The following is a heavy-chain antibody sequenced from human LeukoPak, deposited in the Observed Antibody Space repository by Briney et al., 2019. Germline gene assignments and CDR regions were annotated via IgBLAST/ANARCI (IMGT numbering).Heavy chain of an antibody. CDR3: VGGSGRFPSDHFDY. D-gene: IGHD1-26*01. CDR1: GFTFSSYA. CDR2: VSFDGNTK. V-gene: IGHV3-30-3*01. J-gene: IGHJ4*02. Sequence: GGSLRLSCATSGFTFSSYAMHWVRQAPGKGLEWVAVVSFDGNTKDYADSVKGRFTIFRDSSKNTLYLQMNSLRAEDTAVYYCVGGSGRFPSDHFDYWGQGALVTVSS.